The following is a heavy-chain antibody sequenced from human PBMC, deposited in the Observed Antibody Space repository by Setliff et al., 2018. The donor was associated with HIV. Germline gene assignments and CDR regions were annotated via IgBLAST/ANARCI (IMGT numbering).Heavy chain of an antibody. Sequence: GASVKVSCKASGYTSTGYYMHWVRQAPGQGLEWMGRINPSNGDTNYAQKFQARVTITADESTSTAYMELTSLRSEDTAVYFCARDQSEERWRQLEDNYYYAMDVWGQGTTVTVSS. CDR1: GYTSTGYY. V-gene: IGHV1-2*06. CDR2: INPSNGDT. J-gene: IGHJ6*02. CDR3: ARDQSEERWRQLEDNYYYAMDV. D-gene: IGHD1-1*01.